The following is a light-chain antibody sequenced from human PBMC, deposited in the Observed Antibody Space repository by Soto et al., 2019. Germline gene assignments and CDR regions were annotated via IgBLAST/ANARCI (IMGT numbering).Light chain of an antibody. CDR1: QSVSTF. V-gene: IGKV3-11*01. Sequence: EIVLTQSPATLSLSPGERATLSCRAGQSVSTFLAWYQQKPGQAPRLLIYDASKRATGIPIRFSGSGSGTDFTLTISSLEPEDFAVYYCQQRINWPLTFVGGTKVEIK. CDR2: DAS. J-gene: IGKJ4*01. CDR3: QQRINWPLT.